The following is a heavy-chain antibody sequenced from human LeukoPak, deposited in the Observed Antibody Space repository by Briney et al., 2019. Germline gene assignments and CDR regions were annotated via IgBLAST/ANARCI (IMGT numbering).Heavy chain of an antibody. CDR1: GFTFSSYE. V-gene: IGHV3-48*03. CDR2: ISSSGSTI. Sequence: GGSLRLSCAASGFTFSSYEMNWVRQAPGKGLEWVSYISSSGSTIYNADSVRGRFTISRDNAKNSLYLQMNSLRAEDTAVYYCARGLRFLDCWGQGTLVTVSS. J-gene: IGHJ4*02. D-gene: IGHD3-3*01. CDR3: ARGLRFLDC.